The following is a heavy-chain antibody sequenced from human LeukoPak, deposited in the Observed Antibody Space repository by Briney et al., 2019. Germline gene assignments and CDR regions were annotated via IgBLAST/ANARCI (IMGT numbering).Heavy chain of an antibody. D-gene: IGHD7-27*01. CDR1: GFTFSSYE. V-gene: IGHV3-48*03. J-gene: IGHJ3*02. CDR3: ARSGAAVAFDI. Sequence: GGSLRLSCAASGFTFSSYEMNWVRQAPGKGLEWVSYISSSGSTIYYADSMKGRFTISRDNAKNSLYLQMNSLRAEDTAVYYCARSGAAVAFDIWGQGTMVTVSS. CDR2: ISSSGSTI.